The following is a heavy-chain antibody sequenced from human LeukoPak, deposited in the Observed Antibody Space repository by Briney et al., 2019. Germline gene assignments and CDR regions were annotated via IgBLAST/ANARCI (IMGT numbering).Heavy chain of an antibody. CDR2: INHSGST. J-gene: IGHJ4*02. D-gene: IGHD3-3*01. Sequence: PSETLSLTCAVYGGSFSGYYWSWIRQPPGKGLEWIGEINHSGSTNYNPSLKSRVTISVDTSKNQFSLKLSSVTAADTAVYYCARHRLGGITIFGVVTSYPDYWGQGTLVTVSS. V-gene: IGHV4-34*01. CDR3: ARHRLGGITIFGVVTSYPDY. CDR1: GGSFSGYY.